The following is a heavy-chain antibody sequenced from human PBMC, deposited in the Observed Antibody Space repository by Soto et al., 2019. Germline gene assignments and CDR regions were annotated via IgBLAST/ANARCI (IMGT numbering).Heavy chain of an antibody. D-gene: IGHD3-10*01. CDR2: IYWDDDK. Sequence: QITLKESGPTLVKPTQTLTLTCTFSGFSLSTSGVGVGWIRQPPGKALEWLALIYWDDDKRYSPSLKSRLTITKDTSKNQVVLTMTNMDPVDTATYYCASAPLWQHYCDYWGQGTLVTVSS. J-gene: IGHJ4*02. V-gene: IGHV2-5*02. CDR3: ASAPLWQHYCDY. CDR1: GFSLSTSGVG.